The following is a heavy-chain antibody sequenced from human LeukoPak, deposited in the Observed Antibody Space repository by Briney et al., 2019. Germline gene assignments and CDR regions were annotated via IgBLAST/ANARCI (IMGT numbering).Heavy chain of an antibody. CDR3: ARGLYDILTGEFDY. D-gene: IGHD3-9*01. CDR2: IHYSGST. CDR1: GGSISSSSYY. J-gene: IGHJ4*02. Sequence: SETLSLNCTISGGSISSSSYYWGWIRQPPGKGLEWIGSIHYSGSTFYNPSLKSRVTISVDTSKNQFSLKLNSVTAADTAVYNCARGLYDILTGEFDYWGQGTLVTVSS. V-gene: IGHV4-39*07.